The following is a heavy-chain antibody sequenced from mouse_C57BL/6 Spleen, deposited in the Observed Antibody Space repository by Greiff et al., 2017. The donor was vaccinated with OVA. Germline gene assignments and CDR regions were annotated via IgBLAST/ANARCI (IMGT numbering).Heavy chain of an antibody. J-gene: IGHJ3*01. CDR1: GYPFTSYS. D-gene: IGHD2-3*01. V-gene: IGHV1-52*01. CDR3: ARIYDGYYVAWFAY. CDR2: IDPSDSET. Sequence: QVQLQQPGAELVRPGSSVKLSCTASGYPFTSYSMHWVKQRPLQGLEWIGNIDPSDSETHYNQKFKDKATLTVDKSSSTAYMQLSSLTSEDSAVYYCARIYDGYYVAWFAYWGQGTLVTVSA.